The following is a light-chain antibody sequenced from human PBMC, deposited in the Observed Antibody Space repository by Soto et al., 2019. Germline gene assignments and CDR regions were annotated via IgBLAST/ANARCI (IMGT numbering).Light chain of an antibody. CDR1: RSNIGAGYH. CDR3: QSYDSSLSAYV. CDR2: GNS. J-gene: IGLJ1*01. V-gene: IGLV1-40*01. Sequence: QSVLTQPPSVSGAPGQRVAISCTGTRSNIGAGYHVHWYQQLPGTAPKLLIYGNSNRPSGVPDRFSGSESGTSASLAITGLQAEDEADYYCQSYDSSLSAYVFGNGTKVTVL.